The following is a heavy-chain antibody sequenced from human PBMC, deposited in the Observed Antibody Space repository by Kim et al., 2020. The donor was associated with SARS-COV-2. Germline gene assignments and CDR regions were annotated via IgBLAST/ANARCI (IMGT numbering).Heavy chain of an antibody. J-gene: IGHJ4*02. D-gene: IGHD3-16*01. Sequence: LKSRVTISVDTSKNQFSLNLSSVTAADTAVYYCARVRYNYDPTGHYYFDFWGQGTLVTVSS. V-gene: IGHV4-30-2*04. CDR3: ARVRYNYDPTGHYYFDF.